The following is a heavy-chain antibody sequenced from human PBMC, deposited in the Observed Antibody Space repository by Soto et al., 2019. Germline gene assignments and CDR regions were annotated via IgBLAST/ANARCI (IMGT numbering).Heavy chain of an antibody. D-gene: IGHD3-3*01. CDR2: IFSSGST. CDR3: AREYYDFWSVTYSYYGLDV. CDR1: GVTMSYGGYS. V-gene: IGHV4-61*08. J-gene: IGHJ6*02. Sequence: SETLSLTCSVSGVTMSYGGYSWSWIRQAPGRGLEWIGNIFSSGSTNYNPSLKSRVAISVDTSKNQVSLKLNAVTTADTAVYYCAREYYDFWSVTYSYYGLDVWGQGTTVTVSS.